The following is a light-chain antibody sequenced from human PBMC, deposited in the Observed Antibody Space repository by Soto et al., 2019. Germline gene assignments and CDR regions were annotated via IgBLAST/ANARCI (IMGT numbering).Light chain of an antibody. CDR2: GAS. CDR1: QSVSSSY. Sequence: EIVLTQSPGTLSLSPGERATLSCRASQSVSSSYLAWYQQKPGQAPRLLIYGASSRATGIPARFSGSGSGTAFTLTISRLEPEDFAVYYCQTYGRSPLFTFGPGTQVDIK. CDR3: QTYGRSPLFT. J-gene: IGKJ3*01. V-gene: IGKV3-20*01.